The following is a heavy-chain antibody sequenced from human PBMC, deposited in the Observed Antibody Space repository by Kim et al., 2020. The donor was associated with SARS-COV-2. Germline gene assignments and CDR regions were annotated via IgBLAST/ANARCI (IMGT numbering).Heavy chain of an antibody. J-gene: IGHJ4*02. CDR2: MYTSGST. CDR1: GGSVSSGDYY. CDR3: ARLQSSSWYAYDY. Sequence: SETLSLTCTVSGGSVSSGDYYWSWLRQPAGKGLEWIGRMYTSGSTNYNPSLQSRVTMSIATSKHQFSLRLSSVTAADTAVYYCARLQSSSWYAYDYWGQGTLVTVSS. V-gene: IGHV4-61*02. D-gene: IGHD6-13*01.